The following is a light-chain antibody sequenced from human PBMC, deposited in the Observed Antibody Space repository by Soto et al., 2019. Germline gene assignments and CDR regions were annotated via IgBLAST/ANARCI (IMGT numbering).Light chain of an antibody. V-gene: IGKV3-15*01. CDR1: QSVSSY. J-gene: IGKJ4*01. CDR2: GAS. CDR3: QQYNNWPLT. Sequence: EIVLTQSPATLSLSPGERATLSCRASQSVSSYLAWYQQKPGQAPRLLIYGASTRATGIPARFSGSGSGTEFTLTISSLRSEDFAVYYCQQYNNWPLTFGGGTKVDI.